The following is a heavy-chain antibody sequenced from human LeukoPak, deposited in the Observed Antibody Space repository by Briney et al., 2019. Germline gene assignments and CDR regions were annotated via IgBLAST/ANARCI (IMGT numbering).Heavy chain of an antibody. V-gene: IGHV4-4*07. CDR2: IYTSGST. D-gene: IGHD3-22*01. CDR3: ARDPLYYDSSGYLFS. CDR1: GGYISSYY. J-gene: IGHJ4*02. Sequence: PSETLSLTCTVSGGYISSYYWSWIRQPAGEGLEWIGRIYTSGSTNYNPSLKSRVTMSVDTSKNQFSLKLSSVTAADTAVYYCARDPLYYDSSGYLFSWGQGTLVTVSS.